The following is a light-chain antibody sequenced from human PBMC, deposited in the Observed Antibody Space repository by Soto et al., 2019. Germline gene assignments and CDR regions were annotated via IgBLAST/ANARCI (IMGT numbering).Light chain of an antibody. Sequence: EVVMAQSPATLSVSPGARATLSCRASQTVGSNLAWYQYRPGQAPRLLIYGASTRATGIPDRFSGSGSGTDFTLTINRVAPEDFEVYYGQQYVSLPITFGQGTRLENK. V-gene: IGKV3-15*01. CDR1: QTVGSN. CDR3: QQYVSLPIT. CDR2: GAS. J-gene: IGKJ5*01.